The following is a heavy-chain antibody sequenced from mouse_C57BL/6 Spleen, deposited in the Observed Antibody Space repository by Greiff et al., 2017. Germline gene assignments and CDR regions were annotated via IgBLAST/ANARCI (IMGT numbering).Heavy chain of an antibody. J-gene: IGHJ3*01. CDR2: ISDGGSYT. CDR3: ARDSLGGFAY. Sequence: EVQRVESGGGLVKPGASLKLSCAASGFTFSSYAMPWVRQTPEKRLEWVATISDGGSYTYYPDNVKGRFTISRDNAKNNLYLQMSHLKSEDTAMYYCARDSLGGFAYWGQGTLVTVSA. CDR1: GFTFSSYA. D-gene: IGHD3-3*01. V-gene: IGHV5-4*01.